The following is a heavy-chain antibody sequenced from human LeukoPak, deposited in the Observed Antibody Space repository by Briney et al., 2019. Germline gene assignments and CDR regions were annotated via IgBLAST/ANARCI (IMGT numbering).Heavy chain of an antibody. Sequence: SETLSLTCTVSGGSITSSGSFWGWIRQPPGKGLEWIGRIYYYGGSTNYNPSLRSRVTISVDTSKNQFSLKVTSVTAADTAVYYCASSRGFWGGLDFWGQGALVTVSS. CDR2: IYYYGGST. CDR1: GGSITSSGSF. D-gene: IGHD2-2*01. V-gene: IGHV4-39*01. CDR3: ASSRGFWGGLDF. J-gene: IGHJ4*02.